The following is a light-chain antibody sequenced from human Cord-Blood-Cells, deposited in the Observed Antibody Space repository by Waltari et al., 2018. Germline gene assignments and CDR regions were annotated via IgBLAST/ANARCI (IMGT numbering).Light chain of an antibody. Sequence: QSVLTQPPSVSAAPGQKVTISCSGSSSNTGNNYVSRYQQLPGTAPKLLIYDNNKRPSGIPDRFSGYKSGTSATLGITGLQTGDEADYYCGTWDSSLSAVVFGGGTKLTVL. V-gene: IGLV1-51*01. CDR3: GTWDSSLSAVV. CDR2: DNN. CDR1: SSNTGNNY. J-gene: IGLJ2*01.